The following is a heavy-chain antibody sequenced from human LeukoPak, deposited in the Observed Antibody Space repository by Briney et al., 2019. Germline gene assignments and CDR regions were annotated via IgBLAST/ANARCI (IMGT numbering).Heavy chain of an antibody. CDR1: GYTLTELS. J-gene: IGHJ4*02. CDR3: ATRGITVVNPHRTFDY. V-gene: IGHV1-24*01. Sequence: ASVKVSCKVSGYTLTELSMHWVRQAPGKGLEWMGGFDPEDGETIYAQKFQGRVTMTEDTSTDTAYKELSSLRSEDTAVYYCATRGITVVNPHRTFDYWGQGTLVTVSS. CDR2: FDPEDGET. D-gene: IGHD4-23*01.